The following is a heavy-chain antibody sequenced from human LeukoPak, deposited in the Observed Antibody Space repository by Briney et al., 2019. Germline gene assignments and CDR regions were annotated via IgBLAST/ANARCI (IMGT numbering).Heavy chain of an antibody. D-gene: IGHD3-16*02. CDR2: INHSGST. CDR1: GGSFSGYY. V-gene: IGHV4-34*01. Sequence: SETLSLTCAVYGGSFSGYYWSWIRQPPGKGLEWIGEINHSGSTNYNPSLKSRVTISVDTSKNQFSLKLSSVTAADTAVYYCASRWYYDYVWGSYRPFDYWGQGTLVTVSS. CDR3: ASRWYYDYVWGSYRPFDY. J-gene: IGHJ4*02.